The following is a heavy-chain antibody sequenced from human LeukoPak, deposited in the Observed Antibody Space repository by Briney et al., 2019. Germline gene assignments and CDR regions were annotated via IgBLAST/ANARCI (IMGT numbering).Heavy chain of an antibody. D-gene: IGHD6-13*01. V-gene: IGHV3-21*01. CDR2: IRSSSSYI. CDR1: GFTFSSYT. J-gene: IGHJ4*02. CDR3: ARGGSPTREY. Sequence: PGGSLRLSCAASGFTFSSYTMNWVRQAPGKGLEWVSSIRSSSSYIYYAVSVKGRFTISRDNAKNSLYLQMNSLRAEDTAVYYCARGGSPTREYWGQGTLVTVSS.